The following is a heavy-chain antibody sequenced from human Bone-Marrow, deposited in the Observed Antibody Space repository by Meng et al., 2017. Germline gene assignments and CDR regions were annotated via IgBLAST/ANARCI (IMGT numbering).Heavy chain of an antibody. CDR2: INPNSGGT. J-gene: IGHJ6*02. Sequence: ASVKVSCKASGYTFTGYYMHWVRQAPGQGLEWMGWINPNSGGTNYAQKLQGRVTMTTDTSTSTAYMELRSLRSDDTAVYYCAREGRGYDILTGYYRPYYYYGMDVWGQGTTVTVSS. CDR1: GYTFTGYY. D-gene: IGHD3-9*01. V-gene: IGHV1-2*02. CDR3: AREGRGYDILTGYYRPYYYYGMDV.